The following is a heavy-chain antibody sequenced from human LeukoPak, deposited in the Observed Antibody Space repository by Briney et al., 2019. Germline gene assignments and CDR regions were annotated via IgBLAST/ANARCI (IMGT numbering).Heavy chain of an antibody. D-gene: IGHD2-2*01. Sequence: PGGSLRLSCAASGFTFSSYEMNWVRQAPGKGLEWVSYISSSGSTIYYADSVKGRFTISRDNAKNSLYLQMNSLRAEDTAVYYCAKDRSCSGSSCNVGSWGQGTMVTVSS. V-gene: IGHV3-48*03. CDR2: ISSSGSTI. CDR1: GFTFSSYE. CDR3: AKDRSCSGSSCNVGS. J-gene: IGHJ3*01.